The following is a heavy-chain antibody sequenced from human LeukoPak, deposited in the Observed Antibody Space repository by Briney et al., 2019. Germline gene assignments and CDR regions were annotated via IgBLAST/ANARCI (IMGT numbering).Heavy chain of an antibody. CDR2: ISGNGGST. CDR1: GFTFSSYA. CDR3: ATASTTSGYDH. Sequence: GGSLRLPCAASGFTFSSYALHWVRQAPGKGLEYVSAISGNGGSTDYANSVKGRFTISRDNSKNTLYLQMGSLRPDDMAVYYCATASTTSGYDHWGQGTLVTVSS. V-gene: IGHV3-64*01. D-gene: IGHD4-17*01. J-gene: IGHJ4*02.